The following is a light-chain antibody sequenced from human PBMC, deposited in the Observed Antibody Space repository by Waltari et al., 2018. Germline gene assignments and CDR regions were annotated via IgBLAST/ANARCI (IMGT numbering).Light chain of an antibody. Sequence: EIVMPQSPATLSVFPGERATLSCRASQSIRSNLAWYQLKPGQAPRLLIYGASTRATGIPARFSGSGSGTQFTLTISSLQSEDFAVYFCQQYDNWLGTFGQGTKVEIK. CDR2: GAS. V-gene: IGKV3-15*01. CDR3: QQYDNWLGT. CDR1: QSIRSN. J-gene: IGKJ1*01.